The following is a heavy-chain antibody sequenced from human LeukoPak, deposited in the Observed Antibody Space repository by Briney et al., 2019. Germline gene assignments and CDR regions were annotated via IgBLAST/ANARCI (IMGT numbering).Heavy chain of an antibody. CDR3: AREGTPIAALDY. CDR2: IWYDGSNK. CDR1: GFTFSSYG. D-gene: IGHD6-6*01. V-gene: IGHV3-33*01. J-gene: IGHJ4*02. Sequence: GGPLRLSCAASGFTFSSYGMHWVRQAPGKGLEWVAVIWYDGSNKYYADSVKGRFTISRDNSKNTLYLQMNSLRAEDTAVYYCAREGTPIAALDYWGQGTLVTVSS.